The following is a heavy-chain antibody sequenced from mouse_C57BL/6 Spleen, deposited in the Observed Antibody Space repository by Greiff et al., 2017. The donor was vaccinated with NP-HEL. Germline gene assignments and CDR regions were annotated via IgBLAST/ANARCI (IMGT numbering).Heavy chain of an antibody. CDR2: IYPGSGNT. Sequence: VQLQQSGAELVRPGASVKLSCKASGYTFTDYYINWVKQRPGQGLEWIARIYPGSGNTYYNEKFKGKATLTAEKSSSTAYMQLSSLTSEDSAVYFCARGSSSGPLDYWGQGTTLTVSS. J-gene: IGHJ2*01. CDR1: GYTFTDYY. CDR3: ARGSSSGPLDY. D-gene: IGHD3-2*02. V-gene: IGHV1-76*01.